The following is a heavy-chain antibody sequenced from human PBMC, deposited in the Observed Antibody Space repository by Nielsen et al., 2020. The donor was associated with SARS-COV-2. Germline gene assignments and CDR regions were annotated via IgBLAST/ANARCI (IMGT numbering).Heavy chain of an antibody. CDR2: ISYDGSKQ. CDR1: GFTFSLYA. CDR3: ARDGGGYIDY. Sequence: GGSLRLSCAASGFTFSLYAIHWVRQTPGKGLEWVSVISYDGSKQYYADSVKGRFTISRDNSKNTLYLQMNSLRAEDTAVYYCARDGGGYIDYWGQGTLVTVSS. D-gene: IGHD5-12*01. J-gene: IGHJ4*02. V-gene: IGHV3-30*04.